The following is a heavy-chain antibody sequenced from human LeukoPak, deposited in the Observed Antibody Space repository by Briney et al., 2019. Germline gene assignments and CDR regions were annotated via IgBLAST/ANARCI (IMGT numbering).Heavy chain of an antibody. CDR2: VYYTGST. CDR3: ARGRDGYMS. CDR1: GASISTYY. Sequence: PSETLSLTCTVSGASISTYYWSWIRQPPGKGLEWIGYVYYTGSTNYNPSLKSRITMSVDTSKNQFSLKLSSVTAADTALYYCARGRDGYMSWGQGTVVTVSS. J-gene: IGHJ3*01. D-gene: IGHD5-24*01. V-gene: IGHV4-59*01.